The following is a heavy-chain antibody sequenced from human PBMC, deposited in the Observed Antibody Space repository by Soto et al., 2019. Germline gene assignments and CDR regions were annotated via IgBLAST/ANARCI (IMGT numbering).Heavy chain of an antibody. V-gene: IGHV1-69*01. D-gene: IGHD5-12*01. Sequence: QVQLVQSGAEVKKPGSSVKVSCKASGGTFSSYAISWVRQAPGQGLEWMGGIIPIFGPPNYAQRFQDRVTITADESTSTAYVEVSSLTSEDTAVYYCSKDRRGRDGYNFGTRYYYGMDVWGQGTTVTVSS. CDR3: SKDRRGRDGYNFGTRYYYGMDV. CDR2: IIPIFGPP. J-gene: IGHJ6*02. CDR1: GGTFSSYA.